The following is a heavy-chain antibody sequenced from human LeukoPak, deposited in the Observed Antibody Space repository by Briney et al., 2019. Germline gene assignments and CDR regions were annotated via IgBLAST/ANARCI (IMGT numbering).Heavy chain of an antibody. CDR1: GFTFSSYS. CDR2: ISSSSSYI. Sequence: GGSLRLSCAASGFTFSSYSMNWVRQAPGKGLEWVSSISSSSSYIYYADSVKGRFTISRDNAKNSLYLQMNSLRAEDTAVYYCARDRMAVARDYYGMDVWGKGTTVTVSS. D-gene: IGHD6-19*01. V-gene: IGHV3-21*01. CDR3: ARDRMAVARDYYGMDV. J-gene: IGHJ6*04.